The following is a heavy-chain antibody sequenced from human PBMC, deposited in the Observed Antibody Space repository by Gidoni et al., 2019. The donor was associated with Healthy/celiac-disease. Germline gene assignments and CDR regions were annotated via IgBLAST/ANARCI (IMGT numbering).Heavy chain of an antibody. CDR2: INHSGST. V-gene: IGHV4-34*01. Sequence: QVQLQQWGAAPSKPSETLSLTCAVYGGSFSFYYWSWIRQPPGKGLEWIGEINHSGSTNYNPSLKSRVTISVDTSKNQFSLKLSSVTAADTAVYYCARAGMGYSNIDYWGQGTLVTVSS. CDR3: ARAGMGYSNIDY. D-gene: IGHD4-4*01. CDR1: GGSFSFYY. J-gene: IGHJ4*02.